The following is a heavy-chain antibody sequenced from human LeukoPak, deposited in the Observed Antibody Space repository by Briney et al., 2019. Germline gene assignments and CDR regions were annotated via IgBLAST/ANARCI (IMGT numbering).Heavy chain of an antibody. Sequence: SETLSLTCAVYGGSFSGYYWSWIRQPPGKGLEWHGEINHSGSTNYNPSLKSRVTISVDTSKNQFSLKLSSVTAADTAVYYCARGPRYDFWSGTRYYGMDVWGQGTTVTVSS. J-gene: IGHJ6*02. CDR2: INHSGST. CDR3: ARGPRYDFWSGTRYYGMDV. V-gene: IGHV4-34*01. CDR1: GGSFSGYY. D-gene: IGHD3-3*01.